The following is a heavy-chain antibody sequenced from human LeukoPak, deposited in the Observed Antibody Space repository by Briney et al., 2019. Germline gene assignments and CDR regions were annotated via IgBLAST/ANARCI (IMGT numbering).Heavy chain of an antibody. Sequence: PGGSLRLSCAASGFTVSSNYMSWVRQAPGKGLEWVSVIYSGGSTYYADSVKGRFTISRDNSKNTLYLQMNSLRAEDTTVYYCAGDRGYSSGWYGRYDYWGPGTLVTVSS. D-gene: IGHD6-19*01. J-gene: IGHJ4*02. CDR2: IYSGGST. CDR3: AGDRGYSSGWYGRYDY. CDR1: GFTVSSNY. V-gene: IGHV3-66*01.